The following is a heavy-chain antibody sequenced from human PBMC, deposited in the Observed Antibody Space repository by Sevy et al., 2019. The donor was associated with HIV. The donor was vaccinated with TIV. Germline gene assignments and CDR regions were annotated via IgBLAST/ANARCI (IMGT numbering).Heavy chain of an antibody. J-gene: IGHJ4*02. CDR3: ARGLISSGYNYFDY. CDR2: ISSSSSYI. Sequence: GGSLRLSCAASGFTFSSYSMNWVRQAPGKGLEWVSSISSSSSYIYYADSVKGRFTISRDNAKNSLYLQMNSLRVEDTAVSYCARGLISSGYNYFDYWGQGTLVTVSS. V-gene: IGHV3-21*01. CDR1: GFTFSSYS. D-gene: IGHD3-22*01.